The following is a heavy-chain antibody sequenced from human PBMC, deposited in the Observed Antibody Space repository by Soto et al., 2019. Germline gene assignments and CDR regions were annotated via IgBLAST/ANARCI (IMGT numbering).Heavy chain of an antibody. CDR1: GYSFISSW. D-gene: IGHD1-1*01. CDR3: ARMMEASGTAFDY. J-gene: IGHJ4*02. V-gene: IGHV5-51*01. CDR2: IYPGDSDT. Sequence: PGESLKISCHASGYSFISSWIVWVRQRPGKGLEWMGIIYPGDSDTRYSPSFQGQVTISVDKSTITAYLQWSSLKASDTATYYRARMMEASGTAFDYWGQGALVTVSS.